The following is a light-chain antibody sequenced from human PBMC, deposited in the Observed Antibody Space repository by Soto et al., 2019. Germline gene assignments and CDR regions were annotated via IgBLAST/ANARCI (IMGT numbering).Light chain of an antibody. V-gene: IGKV3-20*01. CDR3: QQYGTSPTT. CDR1: QSVSSSS. CDR2: GAS. Sequence: EILLTQSPGTLSLSPGERATLSCRASQSVSSSSLAWYQQKPGQAPRFLIYGASTRATGIPDRFSGTGSGTDFTLTISRLEPEDFAVYYCQQYGTSPTTFGQGTKVDIK. J-gene: IGKJ1*01.